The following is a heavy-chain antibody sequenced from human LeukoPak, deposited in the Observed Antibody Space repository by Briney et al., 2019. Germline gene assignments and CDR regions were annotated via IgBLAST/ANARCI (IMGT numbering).Heavy chain of an antibody. D-gene: IGHD2-15*01. Sequence: SVKVSCKASGGTFSSYAISWVRQAPGQGLEWMGRIIPILGIANYAQKFQGRVTITADKSMSTAYMELSSLRSEDTAVYYCARDLRENCSGGSCYSGNWFDPWGQGTLVTVSS. CDR3: ARDLRENCSGGSCYSGNWFDP. CDR1: GGTFSSYA. J-gene: IGHJ5*02. V-gene: IGHV1-69*04. CDR2: IIPILGIA.